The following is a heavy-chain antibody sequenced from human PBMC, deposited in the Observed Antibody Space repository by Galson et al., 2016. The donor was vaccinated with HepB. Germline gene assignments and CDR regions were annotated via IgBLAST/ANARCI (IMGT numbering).Heavy chain of an antibody. Sequence: SLRLSCAASGFTFNNAWMSWVRQGPGKGLEWVGRIKSKTDGGTTDYAAPVKGRFTISRDDSKNTLYLQMNILKTEDTAVYDCTTGPVVVPSGYAFDVWGQGTMVTVSS. CDR3: TTGPVVVPSGYAFDV. CDR1: GFTFNNAW. J-gene: IGHJ3*01. V-gene: IGHV3-15*01. CDR2: IKSKTDGGTT. D-gene: IGHD2-15*01.